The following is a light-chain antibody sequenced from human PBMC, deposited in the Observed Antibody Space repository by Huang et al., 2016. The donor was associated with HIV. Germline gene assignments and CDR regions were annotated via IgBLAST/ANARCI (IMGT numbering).Light chain of an antibody. Sequence: IVLTQSPATLSWYPGERVTLSCRASQRVGNYIAWYQQHPGQSPKLLIYDTSNRATGTPVRFSGSGSGTDFTLTISSLESEDLAVYYCQQRSSGVTFGGGTKVQVK. J-gene: IGKJ4*01. CDR3: QQRSSGVT. CDR1: QRVGNY. CDR2: DTS. V-gene: IGKV3-11*01.